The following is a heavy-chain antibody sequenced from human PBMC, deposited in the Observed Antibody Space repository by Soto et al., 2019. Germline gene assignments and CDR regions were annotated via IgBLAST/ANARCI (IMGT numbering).Heavy chain of an antibody. V-gene: IGHV3-48*02. J-gene: IGHJ4*02. Sequence: EVQLVESGGGLVQPGGSLRLSCAASGFTFSGFTMNWVRQAPGRGLEWVSYISRRGETIYYADSVKGRFTIPRDNAENSLYLQMNSLRDEDTAVYYCASRNLADCSGTSCLYYFDYWGQGTLVTVSS. D-gene: IGHD2-2*01. CDR1: GFTFSGFT. CDR3: ASRNLADCSGTSCLYYFDY. CDR2: ISRRGETI.